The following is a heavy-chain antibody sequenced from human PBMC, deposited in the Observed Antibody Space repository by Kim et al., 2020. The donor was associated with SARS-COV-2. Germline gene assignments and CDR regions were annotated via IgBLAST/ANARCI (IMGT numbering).Heavy chain of an antibody. CDR1: GYTFTSYG. CDR3: ARDHRFCSSSTCYGEAIDY. CDR2: INAGTGNT. D-gene: IGHD2-2*01. V-gene: IGHV1-3*01. J-gene: IGHJ4*02. Sequence: ASVKVSCKASGYTFTSYGMHWVRQAPGQRLEWMGWINAGTGNTKYSQKFEGRVTITRDTSASTAYMALSSPRSEDTAVYYCARDHRFCSSSTCYGEAIDYWGQGTLVTVSS.